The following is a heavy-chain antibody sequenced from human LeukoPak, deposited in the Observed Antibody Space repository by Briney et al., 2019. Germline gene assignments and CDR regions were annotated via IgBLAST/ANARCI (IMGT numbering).Heavy chain of an antibody. D-gene: IGHD2-21*01. Sequence: SETLSLTCTVSGGSISSGSYYWSWIRQPAGKGLEWIGRIYTSGSTNYNPSLKSRVTISVDTSKYQFSLKLSSVTAADTAVYYCARDLIPVWFDPWGQGTLVTVSS. V-gene: IGHV4-61*02. J-gene: IGHJ5*02. CDR1: GGSISSGSYY. CDR3: ARDLIPVWFDP. CDR2: IYTSGST.